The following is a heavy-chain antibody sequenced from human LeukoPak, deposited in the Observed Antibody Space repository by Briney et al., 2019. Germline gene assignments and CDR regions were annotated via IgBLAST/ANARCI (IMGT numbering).Heavy chain of an antibody. V-gene: IGHV1-2*02. CDR2: INPNSGGT. CDR3: ARVAGAIKYGSGSRQTYYYHYMDV. CDR1: GYSFTGYY. J-gene: IGHJ6*03. D-gene: IGHD3-10*01. Sequence: GSSVEVACKACGYSFTGYYRHWVRQAPGPGLERMGWINPNSGGTNYAQTFQGRVTMTSDPSISPAYMELRRLRSDATAVYYCARVAGAIKYGSGSRQTYYYHYMDVWGKGTTVTVSS.